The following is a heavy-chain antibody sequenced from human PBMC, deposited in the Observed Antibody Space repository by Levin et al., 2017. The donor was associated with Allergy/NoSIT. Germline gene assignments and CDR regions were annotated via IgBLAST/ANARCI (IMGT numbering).Heavy chain of an antibody. CDR1: GGSISSSSYY. D-gene: IGHD3-22*01. Sequence: SETLSLTCTVSGGSISSSSYYWGWIRQPPGKGLEWIGSIYYSGSTHYNPSLKSRVTISVDTSKNQFSLKLSSVTAADTAVYYCARHYDSSGYWFDYWGQGTLVTVSS. CDR2: IYYSGST. V-gene: IGHV4-39*01. J-gene: IGHJ4*02. CDR3: ARHYDSSGYWFDY.